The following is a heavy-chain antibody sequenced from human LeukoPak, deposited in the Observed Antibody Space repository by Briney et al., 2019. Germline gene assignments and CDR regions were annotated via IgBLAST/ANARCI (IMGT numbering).Heavy chain of an antibody. Sequence: QSGGSLRLSCAASGFTFSSYWMSCVRQAPGKGLEWVANIKQDGSEKYYVDSVKGRFTISRDNAKNSLYLQMNSLRAEDTAVYYCARDVGYCSSTSCQNDAFDIWGQGTMVTVSS. CDR3: ARDVGYCSSTSCQNDAFDI. D-gene: IGHD2-2*01. CDR1: GFTFSSYW. V-gene: IGHV3-7*03. J-gene: IGHJ3*02. CDR2: IKQDGSEK.